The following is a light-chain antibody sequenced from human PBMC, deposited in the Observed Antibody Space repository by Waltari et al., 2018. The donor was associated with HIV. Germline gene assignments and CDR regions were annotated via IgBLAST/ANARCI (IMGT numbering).Light chain of an antibody. J-gene: IGKJ1*01. Sequence: EIVLTQSPATLSVSPGERATLSCTASQDVITNLAWYQQKPGQAPTLLIYGASTRATGIPPRFSGCGSGTEFTLTIGSLQSEDFTFYYCQQYNKWPRTFGQGTKVEVK. CDR2: GAS. V-gene: IGKV3-15*01. CDR3: QQYNKWPRT. CDR1: QDVITN.